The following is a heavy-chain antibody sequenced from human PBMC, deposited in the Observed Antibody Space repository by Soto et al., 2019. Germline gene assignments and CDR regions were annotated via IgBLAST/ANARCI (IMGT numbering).Heavy chain of an antibody. D-gene: IGHD3-16*01. CDR3: SMGPRTGRGSMEV. J-gene: IGHJ6*02. V-gene: IGHV1-69*01. CDR2: IIPVCGRP. CDR1: GGTFSSYT. Sequence: QVQLVQSGAEVKKPGSSVKVSCQASGGTFSSYTISWVRQAPGHGLVLMGVIIPVCGRPNYSPTFPGRGIITADASTTTAYMELPGLTSEHTAVYYGSMGPRTGRGSMEVWLEGTTIKVSS.